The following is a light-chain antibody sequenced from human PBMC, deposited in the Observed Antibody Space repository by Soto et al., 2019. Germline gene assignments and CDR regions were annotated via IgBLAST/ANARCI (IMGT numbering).Light chain of an antibody. V-gene: IGKV1D-13*01. Sequence: AIQLTQSPSSLSASVGDRVTITCRVSQGISSALAWHQQKPGKAHKLLIYDASSLESGVPSRFSGSGSGTDFTLTISSLQPEDFATYYCQQFNNYPAITFGQGTRLEIK. CDR1: QGISSA. J-gene: IGKJ5*01. CDR2: DAS. CDR3: QQFNNYPAIT.